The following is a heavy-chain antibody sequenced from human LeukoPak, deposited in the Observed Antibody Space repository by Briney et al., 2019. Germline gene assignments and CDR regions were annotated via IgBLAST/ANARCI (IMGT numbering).Heavy chain of an antibody. CDR1: GFTFSTYA. Sequence: PGGSLRRSCAASGFTFSTYAMSWVRQAPGKGLEWVSAISASVSSTYYADSVKGRFTISRDNSKTTLYLQMNTLRAEDTAVYYCAKSRGAHLGSFDIWGQGTMVTVSS. J-gene: IGHJ3*02. CDR2: ISASVSST. CDR3: AKSRGAHLGSFDI. D-gene: IGHD5-24*01. V-gene: IGHV3-23*01.